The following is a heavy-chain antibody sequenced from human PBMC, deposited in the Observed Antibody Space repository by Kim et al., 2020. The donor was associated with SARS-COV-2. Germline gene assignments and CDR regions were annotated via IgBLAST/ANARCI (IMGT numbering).Heavy chain of an antibody. CDR2: ISGSGGRV. CDR3: SNGRPPSSGWWYFDS. Sequence: GGSLRLSCAASGFIFERHDMTWVRQAPGKALEWVSGISGSGGRVDYADSVEGRFTISRDNLKNTLFLDLSDLRADDTAVYFCSNGRPPSSGWWYFDSWGQGVRVPVSA. CDR1: GFIFERHD. V-gene: IGHV3-23*01. D-gene: IGHD6-19*01. J-gene: IGHJ4*02.